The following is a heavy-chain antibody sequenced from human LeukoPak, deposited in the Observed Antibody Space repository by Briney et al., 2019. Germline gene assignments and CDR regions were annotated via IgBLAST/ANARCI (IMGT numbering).Heavy chain of an antibody. D-gene: IGHD6-13*01. J-gene: IGHJ6*03. CDR3: ARPGYSSRPFYYYYMDV. V-gene: IGHV3-23*01. Sequence: PGGSLRLSCAASGFTFSSYAMSWVRQAPGKGLEWVSAISGSGGSTYYADSVKGRFAISRDNSKNTLYLQMNSLRAEDTAVYYCARPGYSSRPFYYYYMDVWGKGTTVTVSS. CDR1: GFTFSSYA. CDR2: ISGSGGST.